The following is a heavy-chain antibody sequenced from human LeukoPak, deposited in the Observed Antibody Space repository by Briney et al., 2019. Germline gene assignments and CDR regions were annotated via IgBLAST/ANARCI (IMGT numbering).Heavy chain of an antibody. Sequence: PSETLSLTCTVSGVSISSGGYYWSWIRQHPEKGLEWIECILYSGNTYYNPSLKSRLTISIDTSKNQFSLNLSSVTAADTAVYYCARDDQGIGDCIWGQGTLVTVSS. CDR2: ILYSGNT. CDR1: GVSISSGGYY. CDR3: ARDDQGIGDCI. V-gene: IGHV4-31*03. D-gene: IGHD2-21*02. J-gene: IGHJ4*02.